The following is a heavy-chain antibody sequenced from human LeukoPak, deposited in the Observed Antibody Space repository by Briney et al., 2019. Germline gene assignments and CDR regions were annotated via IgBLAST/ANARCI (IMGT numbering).Heavy chain of an antibody. CDR3: ATGGHVRVYDSSAYYGHY. CDR1: GYTFTGYY. D-gene: IGHD3-22*01. J-gene: IGHJ4*02. Sequence: EASVKVSCKASGYTFTGYYIHWVRQAPGQGLEWMGIINPNRGSTSYAQKFQGRVTMTRDMSTSTVYMELSSLRSEDTAVYYCATGGHVRVYDSSAYYGHYWGQGTLVTVSS. CDR2: INPNRGST. V-gene: IGHV1-46*01.